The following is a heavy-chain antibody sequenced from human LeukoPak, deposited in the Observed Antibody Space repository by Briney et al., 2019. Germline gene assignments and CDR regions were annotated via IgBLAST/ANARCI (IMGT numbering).Heavy chain of an antibody. CDR2: IRYDGINK. V-gene: IGHV3-30*02. J-gene: IGHJ4*02. Sequence: GGSLRLSCAASGFTVSSYGMHWVRQAPGKGLEWVALIRYDGINKYYADSVKGRFTVSRDNSKDTLYLQMNDLRPDDTAVYYCAKRNTMVRGGPCFDYWGQGLLVTVSS. CDR1: GFTVSSYG. CDR3: AKRNTMVRGGPCFDY. D-gene: IGHD3-10*01.